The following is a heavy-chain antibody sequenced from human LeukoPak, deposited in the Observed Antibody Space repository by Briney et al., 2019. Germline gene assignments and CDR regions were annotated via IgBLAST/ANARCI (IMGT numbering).Heavy chain of an antibody. Sequence: GGSLRLSCAASGFTFSSYAMNWVRQAPGKGLEWVSAVGGSGDSTYYADSVKGRFTISRDNSKNTVYLQMNSLRAEDTAVYYCARLSGYSSSWYVDYFDYWGQGTLVTVSS. CDR1: GFTFSSYA. CDR3: ARLSGYSSSWYVDYFDY. CDR2: VGGSGDST. V-gene: IGHV3-23*01. D-gene: IGHD6-13*01. J-gene: IGHJ4*02.